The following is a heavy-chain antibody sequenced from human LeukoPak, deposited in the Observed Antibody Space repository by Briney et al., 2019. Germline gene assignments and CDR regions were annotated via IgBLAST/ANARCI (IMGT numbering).Heavy chain of an antibody. J-gene: IGHJ5*02. V-gene: IGHV4-34*01. CDR1: GGSFSGYY. CDR2: INHSGST. Sequence: SETLSLTCAVFGGSFSGYYWSWVRQPPGKGLEWIGEINHSGSTNYNPSLKSRVTISADSSKNQFSLKVRSVTAADTAVYNCAGVTGAYGDFAWFDPWGQGTLVTVSS. D-gene: IGHD4-17*01. CDR3: AGVTGAYGDFAWFDP.